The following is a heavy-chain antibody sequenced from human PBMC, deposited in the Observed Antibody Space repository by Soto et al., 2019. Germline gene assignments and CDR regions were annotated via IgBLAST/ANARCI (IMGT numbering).Heavy chain of an antibody. CDR1: GYTFTGYY. CDR3: ARDNYYDSSDAFDI. D-gene: IGHD3-22*01. CDR2: INPNSGGT. V-gene: IGHV1-2*04. J-gene: IGHJ3*02. Sequence: ASVKVSCKASGYTFTGYYMHWVRQAPGQGLEWMGWINPNSGGTNYAQKFQGWVTMTRDTSISTAYMELSRLRSDDTAVYYCARDNYYDSSDAFDIWGQGTMVTVSS.